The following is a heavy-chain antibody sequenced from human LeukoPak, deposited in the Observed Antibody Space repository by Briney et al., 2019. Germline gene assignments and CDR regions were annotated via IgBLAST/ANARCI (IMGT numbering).Heavy chain of an antibody. CDR2: INSDGSTT. V-gene: IGHV3-74*01. CDR1: GFTFSYYW. CDR3: ARGPSGYHNT. J-gene: IGHJ4*02. D-gene: IGHD5-12*01. Sequence: GGSLRLSCAASGFTFSYYWMHWVRQAPGKGLVWVSRINSDGSTTTYADSVKGRFTISRDNVKNTLYLQMNSLRAEDTAVYYCARGPSGYHNTGGQGTLVTVSS.